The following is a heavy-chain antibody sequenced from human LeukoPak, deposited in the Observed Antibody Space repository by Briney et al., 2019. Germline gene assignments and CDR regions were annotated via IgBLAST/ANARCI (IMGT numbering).Heavy chain of an antibody. CDR3: ASRRSSGAFRYYYYYGMDV. D-gene: IGHD3-22*01. CDR1: GGSISSYY. CDR2: IYTSGST. Sequence: SETLSLTCTVSGGSISSYYWSWIRQPAGKGLEWIGRIYTSGSTNYNPSLKSRVPMSVDTSKNQFSLKLSSVTAADTAVYYCASRRSSGAFRYYYYYGMDVWGQGTTVTVSS. V-gene: IGHV4-4*07. J-gene: IGHJ6*02.